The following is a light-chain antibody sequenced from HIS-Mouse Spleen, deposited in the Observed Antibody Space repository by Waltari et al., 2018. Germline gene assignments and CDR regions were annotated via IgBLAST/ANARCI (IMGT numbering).Light chain of an antibody. Sequence: QSALTPPRSVSGSPGQSVTTACTGTSSDVGGSSYVSWYQQHPGKAPKLMIYDVSKRPSGVPDRFSGSKSGNTASLIISGLQAEDEADYYCCSYAGSYTGVFGTGTKVTVL. J-gene: IGLJ1*01. CDR3: CSYAGSYTGV. V-gene: IGLV2-11*01. CDR2: DVS. CDR1: SSDVGGSSY.